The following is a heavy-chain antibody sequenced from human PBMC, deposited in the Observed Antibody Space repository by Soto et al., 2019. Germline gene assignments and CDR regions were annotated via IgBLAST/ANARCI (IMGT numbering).Heavy chain of an antibody. V-gene: IGHV3-33*01. J-gene: IGHJ5*02. Sequence: QVQQVESGGGVVQPGRSLRLSCAASGFTFSSYGMHWLRQAPGKGLEWVAVIWYDGSNKYYADSVKGRFTISRDNSKNTLYLQMNSLRAEDTAVYYCARGQAITGTTAGWFDPWGQGTLVTVSS. D-gene: IGHD1-7*01. CDR3: ARGQAITGTTAGWFDP. CDR1: GFTFSSYG. CDR2: IWYDGSNK.